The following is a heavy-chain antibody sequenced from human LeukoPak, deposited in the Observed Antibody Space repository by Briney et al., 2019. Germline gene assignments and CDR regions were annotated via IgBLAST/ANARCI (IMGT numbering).Heavy chain of an antibody. J-gene: IGHJ6*03. CDR2: IYTGGSP. V-gene: IGHV4-61*02. CDR1: GGSINGGNYQ. D-gene: IGHD6-6*01. Sequence: SETLSLTCTVSGGSINGGNYQWSSTRQPAGKGLEWIGRIYTGGSPNYNPSFKSRLTISIDKSKNQFSLKLSSVTAADTAGYYCARVPIAARPNYYYYMDVWGKGTTVTVSS. CDR3: ARVPIAARPNYYYYMDV.